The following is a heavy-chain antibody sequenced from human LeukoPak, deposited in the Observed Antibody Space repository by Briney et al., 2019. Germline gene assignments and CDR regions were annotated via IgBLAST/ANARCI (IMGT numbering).Heavy chain of an antibody. Sequence: ASETLSLTCTVSGYSISSGYYWGWIRQPPGKGLEWIGSIYHSGSTYYNPSLKSRVTISVDTSKNQFSLKLSSVTAADTAVYYCARVGYCSGGSCPDYWGQGTLVTVSS. CDR1: GYSISSGYY. CDR3: ARVGYCSGGSCPDY. J-gene: IGHJ4*02. V-gene: IGHV4-38-2*02. CDR2: IYHSGST. D-gene: IGHD2-15*01.